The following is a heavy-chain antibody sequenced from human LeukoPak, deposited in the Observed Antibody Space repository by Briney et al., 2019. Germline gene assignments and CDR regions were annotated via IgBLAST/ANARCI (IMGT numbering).Heavy chain of an antibody. CDR3: ARDGAQLWLGYYFDY. J-gene: IGHJ4*02. V-gene: IGHV3-21*01. Sequence: GGSLRLSCAASGFTFSSYSMNWVRQAPGKGLGWVSSISSSSSYIYYADSVKGRFTISRDNAKNSLYLQMNSLRAEDTAVYYCARDGAQLWLGYYFDYWGQGTLVTVSS. CDR1: GFTFSSYS. D-gene: IGHD5-18*01. CDR2: ISSSSSYI.